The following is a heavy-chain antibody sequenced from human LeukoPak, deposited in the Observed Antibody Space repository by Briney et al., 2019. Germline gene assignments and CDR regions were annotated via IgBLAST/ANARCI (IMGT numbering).Heavy chain of an antibody. CDR3: AKDLLPYGRITVFGY. CDR1: GFTFSSYA. J-gene: IGHJ4*02. V-gene: IGHV3-23*01. D-gene: IGHD4-11*01. Sequence: GGSLRLSCAASGFTFSSYAMSWVRQAPGKGLEWVSAISGSGGSTYYADSVKGRFTISRDNSKNTLYLQMNSLRAEDTAVYYCAKDLLPYGRITVFGYWGQGTLVTVSS. CDR2: ISGSGGST.